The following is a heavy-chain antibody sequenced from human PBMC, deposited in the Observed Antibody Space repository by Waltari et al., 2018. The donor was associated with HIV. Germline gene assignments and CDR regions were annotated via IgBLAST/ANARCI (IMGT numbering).Heavy chain of an antibody. CDR1: GGSISSYY. Sequence: QVQLQESGPGLVKPSETLSLTCTVSGGSISSYYWSWIRQPPGKGLEWIGYIYYSGITNYNPSLKSRVTISVDTSKNQFSLKLSSVTAADTAVYYCARDDLWFGLFDPWGQGTLVTVSS. D-gene: IGHD3-10*01. CDR2: IYYSGIT. CDR3: ARDDLWFGLFDP. V-gene: IGHV4-59*01. J-gene: IGHJ5*02.